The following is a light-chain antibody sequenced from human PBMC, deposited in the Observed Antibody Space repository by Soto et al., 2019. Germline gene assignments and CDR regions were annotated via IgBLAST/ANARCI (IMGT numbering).Light chain of an antibody. CDR1: SSNIGGGYD. CDR3: QSFDTSLRGGV. Sequence: QSVLTQPPSVSGAPGQRVTISCTGSSSNIGGGYDVHWYQQLPGTAPKLLIYTNNKRPSGVPDRFSGSKSGTSASLAITGLQAEDEADYYCQSFDTSLRGGVFGGGTKLTVL. V-gene: IGLV1-40*01. CDR2: TNN. J-gene: IGLJ2*01.